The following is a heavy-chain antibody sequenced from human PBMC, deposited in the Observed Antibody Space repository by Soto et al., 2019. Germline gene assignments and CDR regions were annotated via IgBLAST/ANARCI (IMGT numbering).Heavy chain of an antibody. D-gene: IGHD5-12*01. CDR3: ARESGGATATLDYYYFSMDV. V-gene: IGHV1-2*04. CDR1: GDSFNDYY. CDR2: INPNGGVT. Sequence: QVQLVQSGAEVRKPGASVTVSCRSSGDSFNDYYIHWVRQAPGQGFEWMGWINPNGGVTKYAQKFQGWVSMTRDTSIRTVYMQLSRLRSDDTAVYYCARESGGATATLDYYYFSMDVWCTGTTVTVSS. J-gene: IGHJ6*03.